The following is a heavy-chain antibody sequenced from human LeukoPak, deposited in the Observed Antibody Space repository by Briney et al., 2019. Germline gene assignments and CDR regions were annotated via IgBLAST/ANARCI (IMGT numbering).Heavy chain of an antibody. J-gene: IGHJ4*02. Sequence: GGTLRLSCAASGFTFSSYGMSWVRQAPGKGLEWVSAISGSGGSTYYADSLKGRFTISRDNSKNTLYLQMNSLRAEDTAVYYCAKGAWTMIVVVTVDYWGQGTLVTASS. D-gene: IGHD3-22*01. V-gene: IGHV3-23*01. CDR3: AKGAWTMIVVVTVDY. CDR2: ISGSGGST. CDR1: GFTFSSYG.